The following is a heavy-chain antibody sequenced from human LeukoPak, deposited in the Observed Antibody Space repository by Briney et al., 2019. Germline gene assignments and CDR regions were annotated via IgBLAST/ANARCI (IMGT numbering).Heavy chain of an antibody. J-gene: IGHJ4*02. V-gene: IGHV3-13*01. CDR1: GLTFSDYD. Sequence: GGALRLSCAASGLTFSDYDIHWVRQVIGKGLEGVSPIAVRGDTHYTGYVNGRFNISRENAECFLYMKMNSPRAEDTAVYYCARGGIKASGIHEFDYCGQGTLVTVS. CDR3: ARGGIKASGIHEFDY. D-gene: IGHD1-26*01. CDR2: IAVRGDT.